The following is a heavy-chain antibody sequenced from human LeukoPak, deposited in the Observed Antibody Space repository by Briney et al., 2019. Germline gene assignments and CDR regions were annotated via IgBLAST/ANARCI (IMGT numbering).Heavy chain of an antibody. CDR2: ISYDGSNK. CDR3: ARDQGRGYYFDY. J-gene: IGHJ4*02. V-gene: IGHV3-30-3*01. Sequence: PGGSLRLSCAASGFTFSSYAMHWVRQAPGKGLEWVAVISYDGSNKYYADSVKGRFTISRDNSKNTLYLQMNSLRAEDTAVYYCARDQGRGYYFDYWGQGTLVTVSS. CDR1: GFTFSSYA.